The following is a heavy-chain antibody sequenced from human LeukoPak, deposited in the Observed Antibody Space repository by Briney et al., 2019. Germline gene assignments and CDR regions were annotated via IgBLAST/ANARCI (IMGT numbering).Heavy chain of an antibody. V-gene: IGHV3-23*01. CDR2: ISGSGGST. J-gene: IGHJ5*02. CDR3: ARSRNWFDP. CDR1: GFTFSSYA. Sequence: GGSLRLSCAASGFTFSSYAMSWVRQAPGKGLEWVSAISGSGGSTYYADSVKGRFTIARDNAKNSLYLQMNSLRAEDTAVYYCARSRNWFDPWGQGTLVTVSS.